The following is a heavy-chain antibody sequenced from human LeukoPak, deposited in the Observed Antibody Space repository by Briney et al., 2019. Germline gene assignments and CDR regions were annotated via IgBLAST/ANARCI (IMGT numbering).Heavy chain of an antibody. V-gene: IGHV3-21*01. D-gene: IGHD3-22*01. CDR1: GFSFSSYS. CDR3: ARGYIDNLGYSPRSYFDS. CDR2: IISTSRSSYI. J-gene: IGHJ4*02. Sequence: GGSLRLSCAASGFSFSSYSMNGVRQAPGRGLEWVSSIISTSRSSYIFYAESVKGRFTISRDNTKNSLFLQMNSLVAEDTAVYYCARGYIDNLGYSPRSYFDSWGQGSLVTVSS.